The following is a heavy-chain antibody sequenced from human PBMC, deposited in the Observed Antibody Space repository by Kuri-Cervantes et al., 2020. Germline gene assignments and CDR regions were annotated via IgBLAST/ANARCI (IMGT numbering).Heavy chain of an antibody. J-gene: IGHJ4*02. CDR1: GFSFSSYG. D-gene: IGHD3-10*01. CDR3: ATGNSGTAGFDY. V-gene: IGHV3-33*08. CDR2: IWYDGSNK. Sequence: GGSLRLSCAASGFSFSSYGMSWVRQAPGKGLEWVAVIWYDGSNKYYADSVKGRFTISRDNSKNTLYLQMNSLRAEDTAVYYCATGNSGTAGFDYWGQGTLVTVSS.